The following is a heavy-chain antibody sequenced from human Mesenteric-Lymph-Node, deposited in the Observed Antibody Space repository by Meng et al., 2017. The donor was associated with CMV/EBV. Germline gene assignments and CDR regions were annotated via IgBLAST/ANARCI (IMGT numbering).Heavy chain of an antibody. CDR1: GFTFSSYS. Sequence: GESLKISCAASGFTFSSYSMNWVRRAPGKGLEWVSAISGSGGSTYYADSVKGRFTISRDNSKNTLYLQMNSLRAEDTALYYCARGGTYDYVWGSYRPVYYYYGMDVWGQGTTVTVSS. V-gene: IGHV3-23*01. J-gene: IGHJ6*02. CDR3: ARGGTYDYVWGSYRPVYYYYGMDV. CDR2: ISGSGGST. D-gene: IGHD3-16*02.